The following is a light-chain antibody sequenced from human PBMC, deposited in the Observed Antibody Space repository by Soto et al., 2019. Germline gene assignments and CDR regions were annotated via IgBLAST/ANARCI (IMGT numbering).Light chain of an antibody. V-gene: IGLV2-8*01. CDR2: EVT. Sequence: QSVLTQPPSASGSPGQSVTISCTGTSSDVGGYNYVSWYQQYPGKAPKLIIYEVTNRPSGVPNPFSGSKSGNTASLTISGLQPEDEADYYCSSYTTSNTRQIVFGTGTKV. CDR3: SSYTTSNTRQIV. J-gene: IGLJ1*01. CDR1: SSDVGGYNY.